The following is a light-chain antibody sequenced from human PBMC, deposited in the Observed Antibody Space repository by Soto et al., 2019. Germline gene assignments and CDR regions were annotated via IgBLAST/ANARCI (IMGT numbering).Light chain of an antibody. CDR1: QSVTSNY. J-gene: IGKJ5*01. CDR3: QQYASSPIT. V-gene: IGKV3-20*01. CDR2: TAS. Sequence: EIVLTQSPGTLSLSPGERATLSCRASQSVTSNYLAWYQQKPGQAPRLLIHTASSRATGVPDRFGGSGSGTEFTLTISRLDPEDFKVSICQQYASSPITFGQGTRLEIK.